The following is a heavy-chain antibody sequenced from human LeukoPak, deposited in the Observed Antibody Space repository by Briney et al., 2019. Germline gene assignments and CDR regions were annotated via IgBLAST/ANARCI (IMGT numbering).Heavy chain of an antibody. CDR3: AKDSYYDSSGYYPLDY. Sequence: GGSLRLSCAASGFTFSSYAMSWVRQAPGKGLEWVSLISWDGGSTYYADSVKGRFTISRDNSKNSLYLQMNSLRAEDTALYYCAKDSYYDSSGYYPLDYWGQGTLVTVSS. V-gene: IGHV3-43D*03. D-gene: IGHD3-22*01. CDR2: ISWDGGST. CDR1: GFTFSSYA. J-gene: IGHJ4*02.